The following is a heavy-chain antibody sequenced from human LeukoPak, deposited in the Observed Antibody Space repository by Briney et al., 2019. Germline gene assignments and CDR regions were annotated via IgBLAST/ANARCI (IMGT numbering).Heavy chain of an antibody. J-gene: IGHJ6*04. Sequence: PGGSLRLSCAASGFTFSHYAMHWVRQAPGKGLEWVAVISYHGIDKYYADSVKGRFTISRDKSKNTLYLQMNSLRAEDTAVYYCAKDMDVWGKGTTVTVSS. CDR3: AKDMDV. CDR2: ISYHGIDK. CDR1: GFTFSHYA. V-gene: IGHV3-30-3*02.